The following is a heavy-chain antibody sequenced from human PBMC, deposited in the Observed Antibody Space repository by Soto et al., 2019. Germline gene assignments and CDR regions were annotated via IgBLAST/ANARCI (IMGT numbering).Heavy chain of an antibody. J-gene: IGHJ2*01. Sequence: GGSLRLSCAASGFTFSDYDMSWIRQAPGKGLEWVSYISSSGSTMYYADSVKGRFTISRDNAKNSLYLQMNSLRAEDTAVYYCARDRRIVATGPTQVGRYWYFDLWGRGTLVTVSS. D-gene: IGHD5-12*01. CDR3: ARDRRIVATGPTQVGRYWYFDL. CDR1: GFTFSDYD. CDR2: ISSSGSTM. V-gene: IGHV3-11*01.